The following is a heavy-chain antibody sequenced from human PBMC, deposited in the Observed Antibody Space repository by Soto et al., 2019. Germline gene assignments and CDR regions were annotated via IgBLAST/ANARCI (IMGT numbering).Heavy chain of an antibody. CDR2: IKSKTDGGTT. CDR1: GFTFSNAW. Sequence: GGSLRLSCAASGFTFSNAWMSWVRQAPGKGLEWVGRIKSKTDGGTTDYAATVKGRLTISRDDSKNTLYLQMNSLKTEDTAVYYCTTDGLCSGGSCYYYYYGMDVWGQGTTVTVSS. CDR3: TTDGLCSGGSCYYYYYGMDV. D-gene: IGHD2-15*01. J-gene: IGHJ6*02. V-gene: IGHV3-15*01.